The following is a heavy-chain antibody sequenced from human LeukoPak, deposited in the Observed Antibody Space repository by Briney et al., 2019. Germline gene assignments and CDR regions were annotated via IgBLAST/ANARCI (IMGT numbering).Heavy chain of an antibody. J-gene: IGHJ4*02. CDR3: ARGVVIAPQTFDY. D-gene: IGHD2-21*01. V-gene: IGHV4-59*01. Sequence: SETLSLTCTVSGESISGFYWTWIRQPPGKGLEWIGYIYYSGSTNYNPSLKSRVTISVDTSKNQFSLKLSSVTAADTAAYYCARGVVIAPQTFDYWGQGTLVTVSS. CDR2: IYYSGST. CDR1: GESISGFY.